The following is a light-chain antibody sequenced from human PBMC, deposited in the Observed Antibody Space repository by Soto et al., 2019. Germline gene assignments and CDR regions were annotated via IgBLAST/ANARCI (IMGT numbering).Light chain of an antibody. CDR3: QQFHKWPPIT. Sequence: EIVLTQSPGALSLSPGERATLSCRASQSVSNNYLAWYQQKPGQAPRLLIYGASTRATGIPARFSGSGSGTEFTLTISSLEPEDFAVYYCQQFHKWPPITFGGGTKVDIK. CDR2: GAS. V-gene: IGKV3-20*01. J-gene: IGKJ4*01. CDR1: QSVSNNY.